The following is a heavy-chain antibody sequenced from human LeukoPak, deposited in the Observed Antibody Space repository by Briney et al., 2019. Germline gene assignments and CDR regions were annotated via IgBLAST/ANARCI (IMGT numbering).Heavy chain of an antibody. CDR3: VRGGTYWTVS. Sequence: GGSQSLSCAASGFIFSDSYMSWVRQAPGKGLEWVATIKTDGSEKFHVDSVSGRFTISRDNTKDSLFLQMNSLRVDDTAVYYCVRGGTYWTVSWGQGTLVTVSP. V-gene: IGHV3-7*01. CDR1: GFIFSDSY. CDR2: IKTDGSEK. J-gene: IGHJ5*01.